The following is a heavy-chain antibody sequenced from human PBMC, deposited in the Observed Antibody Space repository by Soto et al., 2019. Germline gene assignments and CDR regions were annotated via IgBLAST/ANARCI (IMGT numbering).Heavy chain of an antibody. J-gene: IGHJ4*02. CDR2: INAGNGNT. Sequence: QVQLVQSGAEEKKPGASVKVSSKASGYTFTSYAMHWVRQAPGQRLEWMGWINAGNGNTKHSQKLQGRVTITTDTSASTAYMEPSSLRSEDTAVYYCARDVAAADYWGQGTLVTVSS. CDR1: GYTFTSYA. D-gene: IGHD6-13*01. CDR3: ARDVAAADY. V-gene: IGHV1-3*05.